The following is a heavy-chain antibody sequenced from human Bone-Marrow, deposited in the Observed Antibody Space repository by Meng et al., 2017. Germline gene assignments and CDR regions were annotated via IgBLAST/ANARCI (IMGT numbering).Heavy chain of an antibody. CDR3: ARDPTEVGAFDY. CDR1: GYIFTTYS. D-gene: IGHD1-26*01. V-gene: IGHV1-3*01. CDR2: ITGNGYT. J-gene: IGHJ4*02. Sequence: QVQLLQSGAEGKKPGASVKLSCETSGYIFTTYSIQWVRQAPGQRLEWMGWITGNGYTQYSQNFQGRVSITRETSAATAYMELSSLRSEDTAVYYCARDPTEVGAFDYWGQGTLVTVSS.